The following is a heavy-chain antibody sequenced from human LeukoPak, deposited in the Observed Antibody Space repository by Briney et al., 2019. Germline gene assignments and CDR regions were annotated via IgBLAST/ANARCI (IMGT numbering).Heavy chain of an antibody. CDR2: IYPGDSDT. V-gene: IGHV5-51*01. CDR3: ARHLLHGAYDIFDY. J-gene: IGHJ4*02. CDR1: GYSFTSYW. D-gene: IGHD5-12*01. Sequence: GESLKVSCKGSGYSFTSYWIGWVRQMPGKGLEWMGIIYPGDSDTRYSPSFQGQVTISADKSISTASLQWSSLKASDTAVYYCARHLLHGAYDIFDYWGQGTLVTVSS.